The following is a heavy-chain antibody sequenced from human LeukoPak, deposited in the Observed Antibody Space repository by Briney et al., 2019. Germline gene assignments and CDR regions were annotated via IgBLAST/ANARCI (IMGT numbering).Heavy chain of an antibody. D-gene: IGHD5-18*01. CDR1: GGSIGSSSAY. Sequence: MSSETLSLTCTVSGGSIGSSSAYWGWIRQPPGKGLEWIGSIYYSKNTYYNPSLKSRVTISADTSKNQFSLTLGSVSATDTAVYYCVSPRGFSYGYFDYWGQGTLVTVSS. CDR2: IYYSKNT. V-gene: IGHV4-39*01. CDR3: VSPRGFSYGYFDY. J-gene: IGHJ4*02.